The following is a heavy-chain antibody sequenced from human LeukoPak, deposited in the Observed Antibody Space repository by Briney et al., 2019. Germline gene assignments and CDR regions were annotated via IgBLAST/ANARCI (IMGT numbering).Heavy chain of an antibody. CDR3: AGLWFRELYY. Sequence: GGSLRLSCAASGFTFSSYAMGWVRQAPGKGLEWVSAISGSGGSTYYADSVKGRFTISRDNSKNALYLQMNSLRAEDTAVYYCAGLWFRELYYWGQGTLVTVSS. CDR1: GFTFSSYA. D-gene: IGHD3-10*01. V-gene: IGHV3-23*01. CDR2: ISGSGGST. J-gene: IGHJ4*02.